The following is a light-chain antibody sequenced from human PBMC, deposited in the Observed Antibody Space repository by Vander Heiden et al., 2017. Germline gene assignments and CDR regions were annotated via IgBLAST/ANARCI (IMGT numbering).Light chain of an antibody. CDR3: QQSFSTPCT. V-gene: IGKV1-39*01. J-gene: IGKJ4*01. CDR2: TTS. Sequence: IQMTQSPSSLSVSVGDRVTITCRASQSISTYLKWYQQRPGKAPNLLIYTTSSLQSGVPSRFSGSGSGTDFALTISSLQPEDFASYYCQQSFSTPCTFGGGTKVEIK. CDR1: QSISTY.